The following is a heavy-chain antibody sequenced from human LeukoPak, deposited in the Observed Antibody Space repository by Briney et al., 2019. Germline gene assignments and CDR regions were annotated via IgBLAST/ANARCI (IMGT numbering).Heavy chain of an antibody. D-gene: IGHD2-21*02. CDR1: GGSISSSSHY. J-gene: IGHJ3*01. V-gene: IGHV4-39*01. CDR2: VYYSGNS. CDR3: ARHPGDVDAFEV. Sequence: PSETLSLTCSVSGGSISSSSHYWDWIRQPPGKGLEWIGSVYYSGNSYLNPSLKRRVTISVDTSKNQFSLTLTSVTAADTAVYYCARHPGDVDAFEVWGQGTMVTVS.